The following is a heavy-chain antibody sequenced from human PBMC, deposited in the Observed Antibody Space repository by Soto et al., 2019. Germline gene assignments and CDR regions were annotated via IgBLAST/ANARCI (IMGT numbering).Heavy chain of an antibody. D-gene: IGHD6-19*01. CDR2: INPNSGGT. Sequence: VASVKVSCKASGYTFTGYYMHWVRQAPGQGLEWMGWINPNSGGTNYAQKLQGRVTMTRDTSISTAYMELSRLRSDDTAVYYCARELSSGWNWFDPWGQGTLVTVS. V-gene: IGHV1-2*02. J-gene: IGHJ5*02. CDR1: GYTFTGYY. CDR3: ARELSSGWNWFDP.